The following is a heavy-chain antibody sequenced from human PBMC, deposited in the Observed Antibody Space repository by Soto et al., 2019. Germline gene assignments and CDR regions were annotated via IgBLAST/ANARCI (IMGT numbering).Heavy chain of an antibody. D-gene: IGHD3-22*01. J-gene: IGHJ4*02. CDR1: GGCISSSSYY. Sequence: EILSLTCTVSGGCISSSSYYWGWIRQPPGKGLEWIGSIYYSGSTYYNPSLKSRVTISVDTSKNQFSLKLSSVTAADTAVYYCARHFTGYDSSGYLPYYFDYWGQGTLVTVSS. V-gene: IGHV4-39*01. CDR3: ARHFTGYDSSGYLPYYFDY. CDR2: IYYSGST.